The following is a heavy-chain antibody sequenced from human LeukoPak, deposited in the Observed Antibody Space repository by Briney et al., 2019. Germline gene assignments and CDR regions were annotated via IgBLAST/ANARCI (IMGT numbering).Heavy chain of an antibody. CDR2: IYNSRRT. V-gene: IGHV4-59*08. CDR3: ARRRWGLDY. D-gene: IGHD4-23*01. Sequence: LSPASLLAVGTTDSYYSSWIRQPPRKGVEWIGYIYNSRRTNYNPSLKCRVTISVDTSKNPFSLRLSSVTAADTAVYYCARRRWGLDYWGQGTLVTVSS. CDR1: VGTTDSYY. J-gene: IGHJ4*02.